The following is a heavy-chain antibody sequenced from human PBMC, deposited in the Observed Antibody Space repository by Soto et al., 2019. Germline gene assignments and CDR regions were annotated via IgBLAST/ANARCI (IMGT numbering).Heavy chain of an antibody. J-gene: IGHJ6*02. V-gene: IGHV2-70*01. CDR1: GFSLNTRGIC. D-gene: IGHD3-10*01. CDR3: ARISEGSYYGSQNPSYYYYAMDV. CDR2: INWDDTK. Sequence: SGPTLVNPTQTLTLTCTFSGFSLNTRGICVTWLRRPPGKALEWLALINWDDTKYFSTSLKTRLTITKDTSENQVVLTMANMDPVDTATYYCARISEGSYYGSQNPSYYYYAMDVWGQGTTVTVSS.